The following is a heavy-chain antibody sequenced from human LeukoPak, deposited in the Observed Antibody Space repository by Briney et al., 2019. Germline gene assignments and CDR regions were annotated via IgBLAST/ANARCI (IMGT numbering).Heavy chain of an antibody. V-gene: IGHV1-69*06. J-gene: IGHJ5*02. Sequence: SVKVSCKASGCTFSSYAISWVRQAPGQGLEWMGGIIPIFGTANYAQKFQGRVTITADKSTSTAYMELSSLRSEDTAVYYCARGSSSFEDWFDPWGQGTLVTVSS. CDR2: IIPIFGTA. CDR3: ARGSSSFEDWFDP. D-gene: IGHD6-13*01. CDR1: GCTFSSYA.